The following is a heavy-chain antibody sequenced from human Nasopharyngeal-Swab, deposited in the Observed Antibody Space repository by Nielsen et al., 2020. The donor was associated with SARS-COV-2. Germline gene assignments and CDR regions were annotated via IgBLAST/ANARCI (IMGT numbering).Heavy chain of an antibody. V-gene: IGHV2-5*02. CDR2: IYWDDDQ. D-gene: IGHD3-3*01. CDR3: AHITRGLERDTIFGVPLASLSYYYMDV. J-gene: IGHJ6*03. CDR1: GFSLTTSGVG. Sequence: SGPTLVKPTQTLTLTCSFSGFSLTTSGVGVAWIRQPPGQALEWLAIIYWDDDQRYNPSLKTRLTITKDTSKDQVVLTLTNMGPVDSGTYYCAHITRGLERDTIFGVPLASLSYYYMDVWGKGTTVTVSS.